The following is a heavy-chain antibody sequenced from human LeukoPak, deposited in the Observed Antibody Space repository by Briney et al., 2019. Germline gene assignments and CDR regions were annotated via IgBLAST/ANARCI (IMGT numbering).Heavy chain of an antibody. J-gene: IGHJ3*02. CDR1: GFTFSRYG. CDR2: IWYDGGNK. CDR3: ARAWYYYDSSGPFFDI. D-gene: IGHD3-22*01. Sequence: GGSLRLSCAASGFTFSRYGMHWVRQAPGKGLEWVAVIWYDGGNKYYADSVKGRFTISRDNSKNTLYLQMNSLRAEDTAVYYCARAWYYYDSSGPFFDIWGQGTMATVSS. V-gene: IGHV3-33*01.